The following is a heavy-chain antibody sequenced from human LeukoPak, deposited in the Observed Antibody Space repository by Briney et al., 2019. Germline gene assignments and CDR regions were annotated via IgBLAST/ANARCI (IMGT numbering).Heavy chain of an antibody. Sequence: GGSLRLSCATSGFTFSSDYMSWVRQAPGKGLEWVANIKEDGGEQNYADSVKGRFTITRDNAKGTLFLQMNSLRAEDTALYYCAREHWFGELGTWGQGSLVSVSS. D-gene: IGHD3-10*01. J-gene: IGHJ4*02. V-gene: IGHV3-7*01. CDR2: IKEDGGEQ. CDR3: AREHWFGELGT. CDR1: GFTFSSDY.